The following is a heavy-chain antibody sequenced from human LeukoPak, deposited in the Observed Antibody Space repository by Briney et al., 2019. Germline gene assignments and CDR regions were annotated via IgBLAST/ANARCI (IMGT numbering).Heavy chain of an antibody. D-gene: IGHD3-16*02. J-gene: IGHJ4*02. V-gene: IGHV1-69*01. CDR2: IIPIFGTA. CDR1: GGTFSSYA. CDR3: ARSVITFGGVIDDYFDY. Sequence: ASVKVSCKASGGTFSSYAISWVRQAPGQGLEWMGGIIPIFGTANYAQKFQGRVTVTADESTSTAYMELSSLRSEGTAVYYCARSVITFGGVIDDYFDYWGQGTLVTVSS.